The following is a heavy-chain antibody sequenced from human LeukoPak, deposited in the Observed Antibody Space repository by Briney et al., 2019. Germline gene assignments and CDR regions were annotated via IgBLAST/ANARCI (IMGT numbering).Heavy chain of an antibody. Sequence: PGGSLRLSCAASGFTFDDYAMHWVRQAPGKGLEWVSGISWNSGSIGYADSVKGRFTISRDNAKNSLYLQMNSLRAEDMALYYCAKDSVGSGSYGFGFDIWGQGTMVTVSS. CDR1: GFTFDDYA. CDR3: AKDSVGSGSYGFGFDI. J-gene: IGHJ3*02. CDR2: ISWNSGSI. D-gene: IGHD1-26*01. V-gene: IGHV3-9*03.